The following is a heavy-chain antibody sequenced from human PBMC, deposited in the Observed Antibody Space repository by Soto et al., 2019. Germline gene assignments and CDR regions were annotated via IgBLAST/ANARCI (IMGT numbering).Heavy chain of an antibody. D-gene: IGHD3-3*01. CDR1: GGSFSGYY. Sequence: PSETLSLTCAVYGGSFSGYYWSWIRQPPGKGLEWIGEINHSGSTNYNPSLKSRVTISVDTSKNQFSLKLSSVTAADTAVYYCATGTIPSWFDTWGQGTLATVSS. J-gene: IGHJ5*02. CDR3: ATGTIPSWFDT. V-gene: IGHV4-34*01. CDR2: INHSGST.